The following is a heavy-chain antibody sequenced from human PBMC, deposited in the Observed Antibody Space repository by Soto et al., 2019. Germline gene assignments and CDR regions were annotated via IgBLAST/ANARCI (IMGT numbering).Heavy chain of an antibody. CDR2: ISYTGST. Sequence: SETLSLTCTVSGDSIRSYYWSWIRQPPGKGLEWIGYISYTGSTHYNPSLKSRVTISADTSKNQLSLKLSSVTTADTALYYCAREGVAAPYYYYGMDVWGQGSTVTSP. CDR3: AREGVAAPYYYYGMDV. J-gene: IGHJ6*02. V-gene: IGHV4-59*01. CDR1: GDSIRSYY. D-gene: IGHD2-15*01.